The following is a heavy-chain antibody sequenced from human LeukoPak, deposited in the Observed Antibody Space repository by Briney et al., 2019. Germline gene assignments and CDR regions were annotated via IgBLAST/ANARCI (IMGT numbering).Heavy chain of an antibody. CDR2: ISSSGSYI. D-gene: IGHD3-22*01. J-gene: IGHJ4*02. Sequence: GGSLRLSCAASGFTFSSYSMNWVRQAPGKGLEWVSSISSSGSYIYYADSVKGRFTISRDNAKNSLYLQMNGLRAEDTAVYYCARDLGYYDSSGYSYFDYWGQGALVTVSS. CDR1: GFTFSSYS. V-gene: IGHV3-21*01. CDR3: ARDLGYYDSSGYSYFDY.